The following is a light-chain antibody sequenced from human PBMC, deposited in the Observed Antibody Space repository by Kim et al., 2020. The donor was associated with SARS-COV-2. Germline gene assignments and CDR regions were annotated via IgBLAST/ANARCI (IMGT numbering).Light chain of an antibody. CDR1: QYVSSS. J-gene: IGKJ2*01. Sequence: DIQLTQSPSSLSASVGDGVTITCRASQYVSSSLNWYQQKAGKAPKLLIYDTSTLQSGVPSRFSGSASGTDFTLTISSLVPEDFATYYCQQSHTFPYTFGQGPKWRS. CDR3: QQSHTFPYT. V-gene: IGKV1-39*01. CDR2: DTS.